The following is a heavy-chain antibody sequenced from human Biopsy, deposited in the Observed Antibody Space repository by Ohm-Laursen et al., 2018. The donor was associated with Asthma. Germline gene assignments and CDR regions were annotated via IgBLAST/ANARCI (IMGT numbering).Heavy chain of an antibody. Sequence: SLRLSCAAPGFTFSSYAMSWVRQAPGKGLEWVSAISGSGGSTYYADSVKGRFTISRDNSKNTLYLQMNSLRAEDTAVYYCAKAKRYFDWYWFDPWGQGTLVTVSS. CDR1: GFTFSSYA. CDR3: AKAKRYFDWYWFDP. J-gene: IGHJ5*02. V-gene: IGHV3-23*01. D-gene: IGHD3-9*01. CDR2: ISGSGGST.